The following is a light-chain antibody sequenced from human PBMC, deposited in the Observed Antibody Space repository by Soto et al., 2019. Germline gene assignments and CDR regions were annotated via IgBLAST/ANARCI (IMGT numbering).Light chain of an antibody. CDR1: SSDIGTYNH. J-gene: IGLJ1*01. V-gene: IGLV2-14*01. CDR3: CSYTTSSTLV. CDR2: EDI. Sequence: QSVLTQPASVSGSPGQSIAISCAGTSSDIGTYNHVSWYQQHPGKAPQLIIYEDINRPSGLSSRFSGSKSGNTASLTISGLQAEDEADYFCCSYTTSSTLVCGPGTKV.